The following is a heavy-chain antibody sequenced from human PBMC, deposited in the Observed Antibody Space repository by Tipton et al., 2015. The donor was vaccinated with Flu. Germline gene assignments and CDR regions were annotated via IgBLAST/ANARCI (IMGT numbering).Heavy chain of an antibody. CDR3: ARGVAAAGTSYYFDY. V-gene: IGHV4-31*01. Sequence: TLSLTCTVSGGSISSGGYYWSWIRQHPGKGLEWIGYIYYSGSTYYNPSLKSLVTISVDTSKNQFSLKLSSVTATDTAVYYCARGVAAAGTSYYFDYWGQGTLVTVSS. D-gene: IGHD6-13*01. CDR1: GGSISSGGYY. CDR2: IYYSGST. J-gene: IGHJ4*02.